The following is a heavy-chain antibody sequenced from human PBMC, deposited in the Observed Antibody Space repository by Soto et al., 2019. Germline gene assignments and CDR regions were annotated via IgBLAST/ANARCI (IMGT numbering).Heavy chain of an antibody. J-gene: IGHJ4*02. D-gene: IGHD3-22*01. V-gene: IGHV4-61*01. CDR1: GGSVSSGSYY. Sequence: ASETLSLICTVSGGSVSSGSYYWSWIRQPPGKGLEWIGYIYYSGSTNYNPSLKSRVTISVDTSKNQFSLKLSSVTAADTAVYYCASGPYYYDSSGYYQNFDYWGQGTLVTVSS. CDR2: IYYSGST. CDR3: ASGPYYYDSSGYYQNFDY.